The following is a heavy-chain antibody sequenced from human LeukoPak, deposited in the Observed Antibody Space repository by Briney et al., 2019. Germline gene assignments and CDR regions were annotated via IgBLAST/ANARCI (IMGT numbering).Heavy chain of an antibody. CDR2: IKQDGSEK. D-gene: IGHD3-3*01. J-gene: IGHJ6*02. CDR1: GFTFSSYW. V-gene: IGHV3-7*01. CDR3: ARDKIKRDFWSGILRDYGMDV. Sequence: GGSLRLSCAASGFTFSSYWMSWVRQAPGKGLEWVANIKQDGSEKYYVDSVKGRFTISRDNAKNSLYLQMNSLRAEDTAVYYCARDKIKRDFWSGILRDYGMDVWGQGTTVTVSS.